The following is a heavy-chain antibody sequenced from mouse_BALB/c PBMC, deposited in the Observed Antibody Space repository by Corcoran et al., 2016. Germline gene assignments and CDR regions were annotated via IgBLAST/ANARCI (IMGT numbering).Heavy chain of an antibody. CDR1: GYTFTDYY. Sequence: QIQLQQSGPELVKPGASVKISCKASGYTFTDYYINWVKQKPGQGLEWIGWIYPGSGNTKYNEKFKGKATLTVDTSSSTAYMQRSSLTSEDTAVYFCARSGLLHYFDVWGAGTTVTVSS. D-gene: IGHD2-3*01. V-gene: IGHV1-84*02. CDR2: IYPGSGNT. CDR3: ARSGLLHYFDV. J-gene: IGHJ1*01.